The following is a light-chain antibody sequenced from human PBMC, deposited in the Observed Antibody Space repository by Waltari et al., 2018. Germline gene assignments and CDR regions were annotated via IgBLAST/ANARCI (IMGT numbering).Light chain of an antibody. V-gene: IGLV3-25*03. CDR2: KDT. CDR1: VLPKQY. J-gene: IGLJ3*02. Sequence: SYELTQPPSVSVSPGQTARITCSGDVLPKQYAYWYQQKPGQAPVLVIYKDTERPSGIPERFSGSSSGTTVTLTISTVQAEDEADYYCQSADNIATYQGMFGGGTKLTVL. CDR3: QSADNIATYQGM.